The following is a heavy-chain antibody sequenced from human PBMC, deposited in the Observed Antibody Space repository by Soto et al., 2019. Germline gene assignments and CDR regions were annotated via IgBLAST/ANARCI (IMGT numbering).Heavy chain of an antibody. J-gene: IGHJ4*02. Sequence: GSLRLSCAASGFNFSTYTMNWVRQAPGKGLEWVSGIFGSGDSTFYADSVRGRFTISRDISKNTLCLQMNGLRAEDTAVYYCTKDARPDGFWDFDYWGQGTLVTVPQ. CDR1: GFNFSTYT. D-gene: IGHD5-12*01. V-gene: IGHV3-23*01. CDR2: IFGSGDST. CDR3: TKDARPDGFWDFDY.